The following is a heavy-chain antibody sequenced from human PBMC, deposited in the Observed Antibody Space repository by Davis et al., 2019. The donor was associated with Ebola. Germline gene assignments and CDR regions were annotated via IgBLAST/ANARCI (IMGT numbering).Heavy chain of an antibody. V-gene: IGHV4-39*01. CDR1: ASSISTTGYS. CDR2: IFYSRSP. Sequence: AGTLSLPCTVSASSISTTGYSWASIRQPPGKGPASFGCIFYSRSPYDNPPLKSRVTISVATSNSQFSLRLSSVTAADTAVYYCASLGGTTVTTHWGQGTLVTVSS. D-gene: IGHD4-17*01. J-gene: IGHJ4*02. CDR3: ASLGGTTVTTH.